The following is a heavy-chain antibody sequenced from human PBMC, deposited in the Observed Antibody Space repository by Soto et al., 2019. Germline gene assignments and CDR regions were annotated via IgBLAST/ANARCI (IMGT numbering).Heavy chain of an antibody. J-gene: IGHJ4*02. CDR3: AKDGPSSMRVVVINKELDY. CDR2: ISGSGGST. D-gene: IGHD3-22*01. Sequence: EVQLLESGGGLVHPGGSLRLSCAASGFTFSSYALSWVRQAPGKGLEWGSAISGSGGSTYYADSVKGRFTMSRDNPKSTLYMQMNSLRAEDTAVYYCAKDGPSSMRVVVINKELDYWGQGTLVTGSS. CDR1: GFTFSSYA. V-gene: IGHV3-23*01.